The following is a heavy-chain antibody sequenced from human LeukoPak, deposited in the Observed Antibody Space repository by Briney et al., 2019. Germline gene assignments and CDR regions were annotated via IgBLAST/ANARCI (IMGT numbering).Heavy chain of an antibody. CDR3: VRGQAIVVVPVAMGF. D-gene: IGHD2-2*01. Sequence: RPGGSLRLSCAASGFTFDDYGMNWVRQVPGKGLEWISGINWNGDDIGHANSVKGRFTISRDNAKHSVSLQMDSLTAEDTALYYCVRGQAIVVVPVAMGFWGQGTLVTVSS. CDR2: INWNGDDI. CDR1: GFTFDDYG. J-gene: IGHJ4*02. V-gene: IGHV3-20*04.